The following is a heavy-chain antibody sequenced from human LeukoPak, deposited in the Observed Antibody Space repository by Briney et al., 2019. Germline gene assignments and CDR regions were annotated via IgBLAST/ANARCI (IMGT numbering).Heavy chain of an antibody. CDR1: GFTFSTFW. CDR2: ISSDGSTT. D-gene: IGHD3-10*01. Sequence: GGSLRLSCAASGFTFSTFWMHWVRQTPGKGLVWVSRISSDGSTTHYADSVKGRFTISRDNAKNSLYLQMNSLRAEDMALYYCAKDPRPFGELFFGWFDPWGQGTLVTVSS. J-gene: IGHJ5*02. CDR3: AKDPRPFGELFFGWFDP. V-gene: IGHV3-74*01.